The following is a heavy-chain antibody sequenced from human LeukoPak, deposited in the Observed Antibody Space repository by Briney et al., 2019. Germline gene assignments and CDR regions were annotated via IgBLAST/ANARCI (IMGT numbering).Heavy chain of an antibody. CDR1: GFTFSGYS. CDR3: ARDSSGWYYFDY. CDR2: ISRSSGSSI. V-gene: IGHV3-48*04. D-gene: IGHD6-19*01. Sequence: PGGSLRLSCAASGFTFSGYSMNWVRQAPGKGLEWVSYISRSSGSSIYYADSVKGRFTISRDNAKNSLYLQMNSLRAEDTAVYYCARDSSGWYYFDYWGQGILVTVSS. J-gene: IGHJ4*02.